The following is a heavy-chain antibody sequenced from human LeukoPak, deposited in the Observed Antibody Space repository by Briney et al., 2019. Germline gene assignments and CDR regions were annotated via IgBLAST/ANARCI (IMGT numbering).Heavy chain of an antibody. CDR3: ARRGEIYGMFDY. CDR1: GYNCTNYW. J-gene: IGHJ4*02. Sequence: GESLKISCKASGYNCTNYWIGWGRQMPGKGLEWIGIVSPWDSDTRQSPSFQGQVTPSADQSICTAYLQWGSLKASDTGMNYRARRGEIYGMFDYWGEGILVTLSS. CDR2: VSPWDSDT. V-gene: IGHV5-51*01. D-gene: IGHD3-3*01.